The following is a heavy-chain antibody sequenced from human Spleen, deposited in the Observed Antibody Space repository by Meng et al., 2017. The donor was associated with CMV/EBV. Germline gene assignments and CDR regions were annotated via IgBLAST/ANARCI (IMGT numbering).Heavy chain of an antibody. J-gene: IGHJ4*02. D-gene: IGHD6-13*01. V-gene: IGHV3-21*01. CDR1: FTFSSYS. Sequence: FTFSSYSMNWVRQAPGKGLEWVSSISSSSSYIYYADSVKGRFTISRDNSKNTLYLQMNSLRVEDTAVYYCATSYSYSTSWYSQFDYWGQGTLVTVSS. CDR2: ISSSSSYI. CDR3: ATSYSYSTSWYSQFDY.